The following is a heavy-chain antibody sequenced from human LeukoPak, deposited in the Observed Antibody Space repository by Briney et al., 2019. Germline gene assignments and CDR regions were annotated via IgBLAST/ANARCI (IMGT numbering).Heavy chain of an antibody. CDR2: INPNSGGT. V-gene: IGHV1-2*02. J-gene: IGHJ6*02. CDR3: ARPQRAVTTFYYYYYGMDV. CDR1: GYTFTGYY. D-gene: IGHD4-17*01. Sequence: ASVKVSCKASGYTFTGYYMHWVRQAPGQGLEWMGWINPNSGGTNYAQKFQGRVTMTRDTSIRAAYMELSRLRSDDTAVYYCARPQRAVTTFYYYYYGMDVWGQGTTVTVSS.